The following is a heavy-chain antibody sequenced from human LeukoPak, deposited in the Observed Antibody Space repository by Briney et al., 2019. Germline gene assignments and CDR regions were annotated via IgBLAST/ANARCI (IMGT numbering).Heavy chain of an antibody. J-gene: IGHJ4*02. D-gene: IGHD6-13*01. CDR3: ATRLSSSWYYFDY. V-gene: IGHV5-51*01. CDR2: IYPGDSYT. CDR1: GYRFTTYW. Sequence: GESLKISCKGSGYRFTTYWIGWVRQTPGKGLEWMGIIYPGDSYTNYSPSFQGHVTISADKSISTAYLQWSSLKASDTAMYYCATRLSSSWYYFDYWGLGTLVTVSS.